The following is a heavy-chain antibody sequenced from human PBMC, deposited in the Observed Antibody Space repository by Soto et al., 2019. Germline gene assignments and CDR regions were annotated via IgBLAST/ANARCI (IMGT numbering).Heavy chain of an antibody. CDR3: ARDGGMIAAAGSNYGMDV. CDR1: GFTFSSYG. V-gene: IGHV3-33*01. Sequence: GGSLRLSCAASGFTFSSYGMHWVRQAPGKGLEWVAVIWYDGSNKYYADSVKGRFTISRDNSKNTLYLQMNSLRAEDTAVYYCARDGGMIAAAGSNYGMDVWGQGTTVTVSS. J-gene: IGHJ6*02. D-gene: IGHD6-13*01. CDR2: IWYDGSNK.